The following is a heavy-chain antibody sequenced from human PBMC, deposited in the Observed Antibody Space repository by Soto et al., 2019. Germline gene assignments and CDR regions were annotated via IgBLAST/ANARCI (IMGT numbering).Heavy chain of an antibody. CDR3: ARGYSSSWRHFDY. V-gene: IGHV3-53*04. CDR1: GFTVCSNY. D-gene: IGHD6-13*01. Sequence: GGSLRLSCAASGFTVCSNYMSWVRQAPGKGLEWVSVIYSGGSTYYADSVKGRFTISRHNSKNTLYLQMNSLRAEDTAVYYCARGYSSSWRHFDYWGQGTLVTVSS. J-gene: IGHJ4*02. CDR2: IYSGGST.